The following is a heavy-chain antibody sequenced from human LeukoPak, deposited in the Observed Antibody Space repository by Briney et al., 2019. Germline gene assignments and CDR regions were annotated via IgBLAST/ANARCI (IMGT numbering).Heavy chain of an antibody. Sequence: GGSLRLSCAASGFIFSNYALVWVRQAPGKGLEWVSGIWGSGVPTRYADAVKGRLTISRDNSRNTLYLQMNSLGADDTAVYFCGRDPNGDYVGAFEFWGQGTMVTVSS. D-gene: IGHD4-17*01. CDR3: GRDPNGDYVGAFEF. CDR2: IWGSGVPT. J-gene: IGHJ3*01. CDR1: GFIFSNYA. V-gene: IGHV3-23*01.